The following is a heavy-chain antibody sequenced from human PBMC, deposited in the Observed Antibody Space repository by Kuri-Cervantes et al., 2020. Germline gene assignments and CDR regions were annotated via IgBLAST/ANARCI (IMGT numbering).Heavy chain of an antibody. CDR1: GFTFSSYA. Sequence: GESLKISCAASGFTFSSYAMHWVRQAPGKGPEWVAVISYDGSNKYYADSVKGRFTISRDNSKNTLYLQMNSLRAEDTAVYYCAKDRGVRGVAIDYWGQGTLVTVSS. CDR3: AKDRGVRGVAIDY. J-gene: IGHJ4*02. D-gene: IGHD3-10*01. V-gene: IGHV3-30-3*01. CDR2: ISYDGSNK.